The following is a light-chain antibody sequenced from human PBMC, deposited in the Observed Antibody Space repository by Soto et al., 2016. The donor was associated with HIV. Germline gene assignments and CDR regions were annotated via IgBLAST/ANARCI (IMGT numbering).Light chain of an antibody. J-gene: IGLJ3*02. Sequence: SYELTQPPSVSVAPGKTARITCGGNYIGSKSVHWYQQKPGQSPVLIIFQDTKRPSGIPERFSGSNSGNTATLTISVTQAMDEADYYCQAWDSSTAVFGGGTKLTVL. CDR3: QAWDSSTAV. CDR1: YIGSKS. CDR2: QDT. V-gene: IGLV3-21*01.